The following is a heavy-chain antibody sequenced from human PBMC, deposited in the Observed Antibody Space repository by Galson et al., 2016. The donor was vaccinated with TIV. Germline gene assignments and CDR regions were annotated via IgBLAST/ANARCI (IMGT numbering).Heavy chain of an antibody. V-gene: IGHV1-3*01. CDR2: INAGNGNT. CDR1: GYMFSSHA. Sequence: SVKVSCKASGYMFSSHAMHWVRQAPGQRLEWMGWINAGNGNTKHSQNFQGRVTITRDTSATTTYMELRSLRSEDMAVYYCAREAVGAVKYFDNWGQVTLVTVSS. CDR3: AREAVGAVKYFDN. J-gene: IGHJ4*02.